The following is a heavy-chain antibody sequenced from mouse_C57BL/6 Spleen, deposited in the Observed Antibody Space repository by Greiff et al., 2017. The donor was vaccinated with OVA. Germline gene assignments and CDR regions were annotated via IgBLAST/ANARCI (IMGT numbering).Heavy chain of an antibody. CDR2: INPGSGGT. V-gene: IGHV1-54*01. CDR3: ARSRYDYDEGYAMDY. CDR1: GYAFTNFL. Sequence: VQLQQSGAELVRPGTSVKVSCKASGYAFTNFLIEWVKQRPGQGLEWIGVINPGSGGTNYNEKCKGKATLIADKSSSTAYMQLSSLTAEDSAVYFCARSRYDYDEGYAMDYWGQGTSITVSS. J-gene: IGHJ4*01. D-gene: IGHD2-4*01.